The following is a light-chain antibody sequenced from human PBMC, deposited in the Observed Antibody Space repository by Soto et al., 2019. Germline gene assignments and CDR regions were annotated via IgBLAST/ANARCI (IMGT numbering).Light chain of an antibody. CDR1: RSDVGGYDF. CDR3: CSYAGSPYV. V-gene: IGLV2-23*02. J-gene: IGLJ1*01. Sequence: QSALAQPASVSGSPGQSITISCTGTRSDVGGYDFVSWYQQHPGKAPKLIIYEVSNRPSGVSNRFSGSKSGNTASLTISGLQAEDEADYYCCSYAGSPYVFGTGTKVTVL. CDR2: EVS.